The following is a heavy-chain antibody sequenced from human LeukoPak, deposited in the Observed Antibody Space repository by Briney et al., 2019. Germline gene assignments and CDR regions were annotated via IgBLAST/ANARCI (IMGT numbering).Heavy chain of an antibody. CDR2: INHSGST. J-gene: IGHJ5*02. V-gene: IGHV4-34*01. CDR3: ARDPWGGSWFDP. D-gene: IGHD3-10*01. Sequence: PSETLSLTCAVYGGSFSGYYWSWIRQPPGKGLEWIGEINHSGSTNYNPSLKSRVTISVDTSKNQFSLKLSSVTAADTAVYYCARDPWGGSWFDPWGQGTLSPSPQ. CDR1: GGSFSGYY.